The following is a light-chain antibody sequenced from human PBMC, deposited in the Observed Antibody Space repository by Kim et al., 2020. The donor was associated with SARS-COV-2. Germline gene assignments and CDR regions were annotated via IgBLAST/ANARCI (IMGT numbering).Light chain of an antibody. CDR3: QQYTNLPIT. Sequence: DIQMTQSPSSLSASVGDRVTITCQAIQDITKYLNWYQQKPGKTPKLLIYDDSNLERGVPSRFSGAGFGTNFTFTISSLHPEDAATYFCQQYTNLPITFGQGTRLEIK. V-gene: IGKV1-33*01. CDR2: DDS. J-gene: IGKJ5*01. CDR1: QDITKY.